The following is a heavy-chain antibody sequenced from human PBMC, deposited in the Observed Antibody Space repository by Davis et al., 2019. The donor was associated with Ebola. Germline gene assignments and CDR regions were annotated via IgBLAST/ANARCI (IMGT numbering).Heavy chain of an antibody. CDR2: INHSGST. J-gene: IGHJ6*02. Sequence: MPSETLSLTCAVYGGSFSGYYWSWIRQPPGKGLEWIGEINHSGSTNYNLSLKSRVTISVDTSKNQFSLKLSSVTAADTAVYYCARGPTVTGMDVWGQGTTVTVSS. D-gene: IGHD4-17*01. CDR3: ARGPTVTGMDV. CDR1: GGSFSGYY. V-gene: IGHV4-34*01.